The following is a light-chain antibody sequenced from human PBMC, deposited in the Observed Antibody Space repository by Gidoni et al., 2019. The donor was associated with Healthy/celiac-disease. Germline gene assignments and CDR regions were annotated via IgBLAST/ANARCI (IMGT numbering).Light chain of an antibody. CDR2: KAS. V-gene: IGKV1-5*03. Sequence: DIQMTQSPSTLSASVGDRVTITCRASQSISSWLAWYQHKPGKAPKLLIYKASSLESGVPSRFNGSGSGTEFTLTISSLQPDDFATYYCQQYNSYWCSFGQGTKLEIK. CDR1: QSISSW. J-gene: IGKJ2*04. CDR3: QQYNSYWCS.